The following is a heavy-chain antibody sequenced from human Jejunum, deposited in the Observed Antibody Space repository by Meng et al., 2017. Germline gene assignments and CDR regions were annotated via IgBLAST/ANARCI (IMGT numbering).Heavy chain of an antibody. D-gene: IGHD1-26*01. CDR3: VRRIRGGSYLG. Sequence: QLQLQESGLGLVQPSPTLALPCAVSGGSISSGPYSWGWIRQPPGKGLEWIGEIHHSGSTNYNASLESRVTISRDTTKKQFSLRLSSVTAADTAVYYCVRRIRGGSYLGWGQGSLVTVSS. CDR1: GGSISSGPYS. CDR2: IHHSGST. J-gene: IGHJ4*02. V-gene: IGHV4-30-2*01.